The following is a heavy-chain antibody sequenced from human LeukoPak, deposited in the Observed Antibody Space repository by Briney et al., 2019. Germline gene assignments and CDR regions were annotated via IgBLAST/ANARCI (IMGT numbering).Heavy chain of an antibody. V-gene: IGHV3-11*04. CDR1: GFTFSDYY. Sequence: PGGSLRLSCVTSGFTFSDYYMTWIRQAPGKGLEWISYISSSGRGVEYAGSVRGRFTLSRDNAKDSLYLEMNSLRAEDTAVYYCARHLTGTTYDWGGQGTVVTVSS. CDR3: ARHLTGTTYDW. D-gene: IGHD1-7*01. CDR2: ISSSGRGV. J-gene: IGHJ4*02.